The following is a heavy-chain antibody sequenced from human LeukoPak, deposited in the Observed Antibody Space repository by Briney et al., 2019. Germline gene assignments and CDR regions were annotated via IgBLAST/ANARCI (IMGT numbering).Heavy chain of an antibody. CDR3: AQGGHDFNPFYC. J-gene: IGHJ4*02. V-gene: IGHV3-23*01. CDR2: IKGGGGDP. CDR1: GFTFNTYA. Sequence: GGSLRLSCVDSGFTFNTYATGWVRQSPGRGLEWVSSIKGGGGDPFYAESVKGRFTISRDNSKNTLFLQLNSLRAEDSAVYYCAQGGHDFNPFYCWGQGTLVTVSS. D-gene: IGHD2-21*02.